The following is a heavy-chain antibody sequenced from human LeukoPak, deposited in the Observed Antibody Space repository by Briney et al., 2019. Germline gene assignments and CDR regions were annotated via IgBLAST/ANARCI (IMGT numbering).Heavy chain of an antibody. CDR1: GFTFSSYA. J-gene: IGHJ4*02. CDR2: ISGSGGST. D-gene: IGHD2-2*01. CDR3: AKVGCSSSTSCTHFDY. V-gene: IGHV3-23*01. Sequence: PGGSLRLSCAASGFTFSSYAMSWVRQAPGEGLEWVSAISGSGGSTYYADSVKGRFTISRDNSKNTLYLQMNSLRAEDTAVYYCAKVGCSSSTSCTHFDYWGQGTLVTVSS.